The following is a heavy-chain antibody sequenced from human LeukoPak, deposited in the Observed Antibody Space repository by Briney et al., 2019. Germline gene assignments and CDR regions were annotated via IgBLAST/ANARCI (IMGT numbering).Heavy chain of an antibody. Sequence: GASVKVSCKASGYTFTGYYMHWVRQAPGQGLEWMGWINPNSGGTNYAQKFQGRVTMTRDTSISTAYMELSRLRSDDTAVYYCARVPARFLEWPDYYFDYWGQGTLVTVSS. CDR2: INPNSGGT. V-gene: IGHV1-2*02. J-gene: IGHJ4*02. CDR1: GYTFTGYY. D-gene: IGHD3-3*01. CDR3: ARVPARFLEWPDYYFDY.